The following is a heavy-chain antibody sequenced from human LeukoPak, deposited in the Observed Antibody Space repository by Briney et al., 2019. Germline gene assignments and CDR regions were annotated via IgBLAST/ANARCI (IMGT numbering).Heavy chain of an antibody. CDR2: IYYKGNT. Sequence: SETLSLTCGVSGGSIYSHYWGWIRQLPGKGLEWIGDIYYKGNTNYNPSLKSRVTISLDTSKNHLSLTLTSVVAADTAIYYCMRRDTGWHYPDYCGQGILVTVSS. CDR1: GGSIYSHY. V-gene: IGHV4-59*08. CDR3: MRRDTGWHYPDY. D-gene: IGHD6-19*01. J-gene: IGHJ4*02.